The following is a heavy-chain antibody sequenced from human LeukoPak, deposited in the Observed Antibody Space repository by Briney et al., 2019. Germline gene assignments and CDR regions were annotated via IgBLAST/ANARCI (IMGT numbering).Heavy chain of an antibody. CDR1: GDSFSSNSAA. CDR2: TYYRLKWYN. Sequence: SQTLSLTCAVSGDSFSSNSAAWNWHRQSPSLDLDWLGSTYYRLKWYNDYAVSVKSRLTINPDTSKNQFSLQLNSVTPEDTAVYYCARGGIAAAGLFDYWGQGTLVTVSS. J-gene: IGHJ4*02. V-gene: IGHV6-1*01. CDR3: ARGGIAAAGLFDY. D-gene: IGHD6-13*01.